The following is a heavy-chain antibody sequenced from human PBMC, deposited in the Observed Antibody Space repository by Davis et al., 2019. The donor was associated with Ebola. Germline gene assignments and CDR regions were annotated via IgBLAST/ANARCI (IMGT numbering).Heavy chain of an antibody. CDR1: GGSFSGSY. CDR2: INHSGST. V-gene: IGHV4-34*01. J-gene: IGHJ6*02. CDR3: ARARSGYYYYGMDV. Sequence: SETLSLTCAVYGGSFSGSYWSWIRQPPGKGLEWIGEINHSGSTNYNPSLKSRVTISVDTSKNQFSLKLSSVTAADTAVYYCARARSGYYYYGMDVWGQGTTVTVSS. D-gene: IGHD7-27*01.